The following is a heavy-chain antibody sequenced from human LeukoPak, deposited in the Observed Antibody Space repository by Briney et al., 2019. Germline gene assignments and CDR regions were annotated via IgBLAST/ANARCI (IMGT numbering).Heavy chain of an antibody. Sequence: SETLSLTCTVSGGSISSSSHYWGWIRQPPGKGLEWIGSISNSGSTYYNPSLKSRVTISVDTSDNQFSLKLSSVTAADTAVYYCATTTIRLGYWGQGTLVTVSS. J-gene: IGHJ4*02. CDR3: ATTTIRLGY. D-gene: IGHD1-26*01. CDR2: ISNSGST. V-gene: IGHV4-39*07. CDR1: GGSISSSSHY.